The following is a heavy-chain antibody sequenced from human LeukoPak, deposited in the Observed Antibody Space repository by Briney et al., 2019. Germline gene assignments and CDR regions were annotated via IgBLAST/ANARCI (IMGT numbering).Heavy chain of an antibody. J-gene: IGHJ4*02. CDR1: GGSISSSSYY. CDR2: IYYSGST. Sequence: SETLSLTCTVSGGSISSSSYYGGWIRQPPGRGLEWIGSIYYSGSTYYNPSLKSRVTISVDTSKNQFSLKLSSVTAADTAVYYCAGLVGRYSSGLYYYYFDYWGQGTLVTVSS. CDR3: AGLVGRYSSGLYYYYFDY. D-gene: IGHD3-22*01. V-gene: IGHV4-39*07.